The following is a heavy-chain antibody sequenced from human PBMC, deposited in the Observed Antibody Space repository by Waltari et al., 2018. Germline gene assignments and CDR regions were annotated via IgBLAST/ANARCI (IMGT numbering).Heavy chain of an antibody. CDR1: GYNFNDYG. D-gene: IGHD6-13*01. V-gene: IGHV1-18*01. CDR2: VSASLDGA. Sequence: QVQLVQSGAEVRKPGASVEVSCKTFGYNFNDYGVSWVRQAPGQGLEWMGWVSASLDGAYPAQRFQGRLTMTAHTSTTTAYMELKSLTSDDTAVYFCARAPYRVLSINWYYFDAWGQGTLVTVSS. J-gene: IGHJ4*02. CDR3: ARAPYRVLSINWYYFDA.